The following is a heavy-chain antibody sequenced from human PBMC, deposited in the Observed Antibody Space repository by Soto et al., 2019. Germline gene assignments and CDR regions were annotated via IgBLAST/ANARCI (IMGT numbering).Heavy chain of an antibody. D-gene: IGHD1-26*01. Sequence: EVQLVESGGGLVKPGGSLRLSCAASGFTFSNAWMSWVRQAPGKGLEWVGRIKSKTDGGTTDYAAPVKGRFTISRDDSKNTLYLQMNSLKTEDTAVYYCTTDKIAGAIYYFDYWGQGTLVTVSS. CDR3: TTDKIAGAIYYFDY. CDR1: GFTFSNAW. J-gene: IGHJ4*02. CDR2: IKSKTDGGTT. V-gene: IGHV3-15*01.